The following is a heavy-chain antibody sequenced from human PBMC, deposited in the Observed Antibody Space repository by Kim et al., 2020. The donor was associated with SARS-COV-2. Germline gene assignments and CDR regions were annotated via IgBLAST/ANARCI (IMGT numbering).Heavy chain of an antibody. D-gene: IGHD2-2*01. Sequence: GGSLRLSCAISRFTFNSFYMSWIRQAPGKGLEWISNIIGTGPTIYYADSVKGRFTISRDSSRNSLSLQMNNLRADDTAMYYCARDVNLHIVGLVVDFDYWGRGTAVTVS. CDR1: RFTFNSFY. CDR2: IIGTGPTI. J-gene: IGHJ4*02. CDR3: ARDVNLHIVGLVVDFDY. V-gene: IGHV3-11*01.